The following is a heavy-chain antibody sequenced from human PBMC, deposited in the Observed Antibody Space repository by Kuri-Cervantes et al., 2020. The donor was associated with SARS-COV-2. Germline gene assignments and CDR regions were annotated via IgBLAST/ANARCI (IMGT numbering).Heavy chain of an antibody. CDR1: GFTFSSYA. CDR2: IYSGGSST. D-gene: IGHD3-22*01. CDR3: AKCMDYYDSSGYSPGAFDI. Sequence: GESLKISCAASGFTFSSYAMSWVRQAPGKGLEWVSVIYSGGSSTYYADSVKGRFTISRDNSKNTLYLQMNSLRAEDTAVYYCAKCMDYYDSSGYSPGAFDIWGQGTMVTVSS. J-gene: IGHJ3*02. V-gene: IGHV3-23*03.